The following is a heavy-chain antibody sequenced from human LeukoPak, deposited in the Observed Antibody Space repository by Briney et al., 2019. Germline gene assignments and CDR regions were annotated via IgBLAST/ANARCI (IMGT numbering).Heavy chain of an antibody. Sequence: GGSLRLSCAASGFIVSSNYMNWVRQAPGKGLEWVSAISGSGGSTYYADSVKGRFTISRDNSKNTLYLQMNSLRAEDTAVYYCAKGTEQLVLGYYFDYWGQGTLVTVSS. CDR2: ISGSGGST. CDR3: AKGTEQLVLGYYFDY. D-gene: IGHD6-6*01. CDR1: GFIVSSNY. V-gene: IGHV3-23*01. J-gene: IGHJ4*02.